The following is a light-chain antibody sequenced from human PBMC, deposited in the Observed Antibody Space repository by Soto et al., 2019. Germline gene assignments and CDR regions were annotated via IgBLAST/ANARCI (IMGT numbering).Light chain of an antibody. J-gene: IGLJ3*02. CDR1: SSDVGAYNY. V-gene: IGLV2-14*01. CDR3: TSYTSSSSWV. Sequence: QSVLTQPASVSGSPGQSITISCTGTSSDVGAYNYVSWYQQHPDKAPKLMIYEVSNRPSGLSNRFSGSKSGNTASLTISGLPAEDEADYYCTSYTSSSSWVFGGGTKVTVL. CDR2: EVS.